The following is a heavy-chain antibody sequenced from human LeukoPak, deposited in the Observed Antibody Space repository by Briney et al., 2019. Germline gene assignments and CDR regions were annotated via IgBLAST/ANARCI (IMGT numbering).Heavy chain of an antibody. CDR1: GFTFSNFA. CDR3: PKPLLTPGN. D-gene: IGHD4-23*01. V-gene: IGHV3-23*01. CDR2: VSSDGINT. Sequence: GGSLRLSCSASGFTFSNFAMSWVRQAPGKGLEWVSAVSSDGINTYYTDSLKGRFTISRDNSRNALYLQLSRLRVDDTAFYYCPKPLLTPGNWGPGTLVTVSS. J-gene: IGHJ4*02.